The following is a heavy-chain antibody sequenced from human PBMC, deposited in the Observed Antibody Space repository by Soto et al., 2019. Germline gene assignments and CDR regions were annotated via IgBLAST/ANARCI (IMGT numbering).Heavy chain of an antibody. CDR2: RSYDGSNK. CDR1: GFTFSSYA. D-gene: IGHD3-22*01. CDR3: ARDRGTGRVLPQSVVVITGGVYY. V-gene: IGHV3-30-3*01. J-gene: IGHJ4*02. Sequence: QVQLVESGGGVVQPGRSLRLSCAASGFTFSSYAMHWVRQAPGKGLEWVAVRSYDGSNKYYADSVKGRFTISRDNSKNTLYLQMNSLRAEDTAVYYCARDRGTGRVLPQSVVVITGGVYYWGQGTLVTVSS.